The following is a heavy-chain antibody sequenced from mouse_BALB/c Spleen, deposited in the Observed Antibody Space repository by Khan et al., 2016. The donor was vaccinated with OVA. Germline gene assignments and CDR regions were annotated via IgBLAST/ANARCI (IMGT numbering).Heavy chain of an antibody. V-gene: IGHV9-1*02. CDR2: INTFTGEP. Sequence: QIQLVQSGPEMKKPGETVKISCKASGYTFTNYGMNWVKQSPGKALKWMGWINTFTGEPTYADDFKGRFAFSLETSASTASLQINNLKNEDMATYFCARPPYFSYSLDHWGQETSVTVSS. CDR1: GYTFTNYG. CDR3: ARPPYFSYSLDH. J-gene: IGHJ4*01. D-gene: IGHD2-12*01.